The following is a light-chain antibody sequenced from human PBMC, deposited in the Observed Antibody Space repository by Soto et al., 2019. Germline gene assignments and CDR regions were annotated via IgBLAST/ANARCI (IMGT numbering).Light chain of an antibody. CDR3: SSYSSSSTLYV. CDR2: NVT. J-gene: IGLJ1*01. Sequence: QSVLTQPASVSGSPGQSLTISCTGTSSDVGGYQFVSWYQQHPGKAPKLMIYNVTNRPSGVSNRFSGSKSGNTASLTISELQAEDEADYYCSSYSSSSTLYVFGTGTKVTVL. CDR1: SSDVGGYQF. V-gene: IGLV2-14*01.